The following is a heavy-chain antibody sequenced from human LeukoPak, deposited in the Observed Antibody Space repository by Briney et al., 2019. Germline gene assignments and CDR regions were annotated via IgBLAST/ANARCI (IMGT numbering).Heavy chain of an antibody. Sequence: QAGGSLRLSCAASGFTFSSYAMSWVRQAPGKGLEWVSAISGSGGSTHYADSVKGRFTISRDNAKNSLYLQMNSLRAEDTAVYYCASVPGAPCGGDCYLDYWGQGTLVTVSS. V-gene: IGHV3-23*01. CDR3: ASVPGAPCGGDCYLDY. J-gene: IGHJ4*02. CDR1: GFTFSSYA. D-gene: IGHD2-21*02. CDR2: ISGSGGST.